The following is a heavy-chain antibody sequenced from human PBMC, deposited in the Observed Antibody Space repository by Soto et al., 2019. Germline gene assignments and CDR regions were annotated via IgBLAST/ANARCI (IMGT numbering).Heavy chain of an antibody. CDR1: GFTFSSYE. CDR2: ISSSGSTI. J-gene: IGHJ4*02. D-gene: IGHD6-19*01. V-gene: IGHV3-48*03. Sequence: EVQLVESGGGLVQPGGSLRLSCAASGFTFSSYEMNWVRQAPGKGLEWVSYISSSGSTIYYADSVKGRFSISRDNAKNSLYLQINGRRGEDTAVYYCARGQYSSGGGYFDYWGQETLVTVSS. CDR3: ARGQYSSGGGYFDY.